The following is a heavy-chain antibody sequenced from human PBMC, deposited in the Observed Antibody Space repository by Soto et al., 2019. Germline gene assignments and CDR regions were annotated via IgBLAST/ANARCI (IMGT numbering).Heavy chain of an antibody. CDR1: GGSITSSY. Sequence: SETLSLTCTVSGGSITSSYWSWIRQPPGKGLEWIGYIYYSGSTNYNPSLKSRVTISVDTSKNQFSLKLSSVTAADTAVYYCARESRDYVWGSYRGIIDYWGQGTLVTVSS. D-gene: IGHD3-16*02. V-gene: IGHV4-59*01. J-gene: IGHJ4*02. CDR3: ARESRDYVWGSYRGIIDY. CDR2: IYYSGST.